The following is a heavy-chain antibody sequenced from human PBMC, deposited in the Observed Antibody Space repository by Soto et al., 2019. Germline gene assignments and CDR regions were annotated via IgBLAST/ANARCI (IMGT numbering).Heavy chain of an antibody. J-gene: IGHJ6*02. D-gene: IGHD3-3*01. V-gene: IGHV4-31*03. CDR1: VGSISRGGYY. CDR3: ACFSRGLPNDYYGMDV. Sequence: QVQLQESGPRLVNPSQTLSLTCTVSVGSISRGGYYWSWIRPHPGKGLEWIGYIDYSGSTYYNPSLKSRVTISVDTSKDQFSLKLSAVTAADTAVYYCACFSRGLPNDYYGMDVWGQGTTVTVSS. CDR2: IDYSGST.